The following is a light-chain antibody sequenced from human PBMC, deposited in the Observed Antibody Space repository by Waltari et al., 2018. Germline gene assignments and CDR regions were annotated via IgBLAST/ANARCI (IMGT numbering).Light chain of an antibody. Sequence: EIVLTQSPGPLSLSPGERATLSCRAAQSVPTNYLAWYQQKPGQAPRLLFYGASRRATGIPDRFSGSGSGTDFTLTISRLEPEDSAVYYCQQYGSSSWTFGQGTKVEIK. V-gene: IGKV3-20*01. J-gene: IGKJ1*01. CDR1: QSVPTNY. CDR3: QQYGSSSWT. CDR2: GAS.